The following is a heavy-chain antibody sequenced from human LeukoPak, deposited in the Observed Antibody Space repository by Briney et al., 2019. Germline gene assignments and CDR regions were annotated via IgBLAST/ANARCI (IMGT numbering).Heavy chain of an antibody. J-gene: IGHJ5*02. Sequence: SETLSLTCTVSGGSISSSSYYWGWIRQPPGKGLEWIGSIYYSGSTYYNPSLKSRVTIVDTSKNQFSLKLSSVTAADTAVYYCARVPLGGSSTSNNWFDPWGQGTLVTVSS. D-gene: IGHD2-2*01. CDR1: GGSISSSSYY. CDR2: IYYSGST. V-gene: IGHV4-39*01. CDR3: ARVPLGGSSTSNNWFDP.